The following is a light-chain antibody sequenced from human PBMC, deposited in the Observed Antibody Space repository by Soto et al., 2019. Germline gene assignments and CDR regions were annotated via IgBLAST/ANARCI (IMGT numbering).Light chain of an antibody. Sequence: DIVMTQSPATLSVSPGERATLSCRASQSISSNLAWYQHKPGQAPRLLIDGASTRATGISARFSGSGSGTEFTLTIGSLQSEDLAVYYCQQYNNWPLTFGQGTRLEIK. J-gene: IGKJ5*01. CDR3: QQYNNWPLT. CDR1: QSISSN. CDR2: GAS. V-gene: IGKV3-15*01.